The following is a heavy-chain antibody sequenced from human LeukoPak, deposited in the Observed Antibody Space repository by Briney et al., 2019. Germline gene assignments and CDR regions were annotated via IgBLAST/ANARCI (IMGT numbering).Heavy chain of an antibody. V-gene: IGHV4-30-4*01. CDR1: GGLISSDDHY. J-gene: IGHJ6*02. D-gene: IGHD2-15*01. CDR3: ARETGDCSGDNCYGSYYYGLDV. Sequence: PSETLSLTCTVSGGLISSDDHYWNWIRQSPGKGLEWIGNIYYSGRVYYSPSLKRRVTISADASKNQFSLRLRSVTAADSAVYYCARETGDCSGDNCYGSYYYGLDVWGPGTTVTVSS. CDR2: IYYSGRV.